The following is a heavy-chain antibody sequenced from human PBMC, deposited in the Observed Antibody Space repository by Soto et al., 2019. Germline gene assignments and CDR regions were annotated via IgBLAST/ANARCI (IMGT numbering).Heavy chain of an antibody. CDR2: IAPGNGNT. V-gene: IGHV1-3*01. Sequence: QVQLVQAGAEVKKPGASGKVFCKASGYTFTDYAIHWVRQAPGQRLEWMGWIAPGNGNTKYSQNFQGRVTITRDTSATTAYMELSSLRSEDTAVYSCAKGSRMWTPDYWGQGPMFTVSS. D-gene: IGHD2-21*01. CDR1: GYTFTDYA. CDR3: AKGSRMWTPDY. J-gene: IGHJ4*02.